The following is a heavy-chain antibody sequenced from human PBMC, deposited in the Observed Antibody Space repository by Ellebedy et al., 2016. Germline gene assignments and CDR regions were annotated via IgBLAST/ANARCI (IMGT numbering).Heavy chain of an antibody. Sequence: SQTLSLTCXISGDSVSSDSVAWNWIRQSPSRGLEWLGRTYYRSKWYYDYAVSVKSRITVNLDTSKNQLSLQLNSVTPEDTALYYCARGQYSSFDNWGQGILVTVSS. J-gene: IGHJ4*02. CDR3: ARGQYSSFDN. D-gene: IGHD2-15*01. CDR2: TYYRSKWYY. CDR1: GDSVSSDSVA. V-gene: IGHV6-1*01.